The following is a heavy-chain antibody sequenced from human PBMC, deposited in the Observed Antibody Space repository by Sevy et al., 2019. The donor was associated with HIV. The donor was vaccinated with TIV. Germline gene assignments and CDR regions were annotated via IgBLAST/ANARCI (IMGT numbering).Heavy chain of an antibody. CDR3: AGGGGSGWYYFDS. CDR1: GGTISRDG. J-gene: IGHJ4*02. V-gene: IGHV1-69*13. CDR2: IISFFDMT. Sequence: ASVKVSCKASGGTISRDGISWVRQAPGQGLEWMGGIISFFDMTNYAQKFQGRVTISADESTSTVHMELSSLRFEDTAVYYCAGGGGSGWYYFDSWGQGTLVTVSS. D-gene: IGHD6-19*01.